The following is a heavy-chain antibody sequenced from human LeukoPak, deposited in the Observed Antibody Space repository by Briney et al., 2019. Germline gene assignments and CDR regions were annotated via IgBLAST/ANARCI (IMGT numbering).Heavy chain of an antibody. CDR3: AKEVSDSSGWNLDY. CDR2: ISHNGAST. J-gene: IGHJ4*02. V-gene: IGHV3-23*01. D-gene: IGHD6-19*01. Sequence: GGPLRLSCAASGFTFSSYAMTGVPRAPGKGREGVSSISHNGASTDYADTAKGRFTISTDNSTNTLYLQMNSLRAEDTAVYYCAKEVSDSSGWNLDYWGQGTLGTVSS. CDR1: GFTFSSYA.